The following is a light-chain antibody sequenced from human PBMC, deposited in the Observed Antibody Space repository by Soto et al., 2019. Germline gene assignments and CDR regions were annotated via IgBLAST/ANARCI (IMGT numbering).Light chain of an antibody. CDR2: GAS. Sequence: EVVMTQSPGTLSASPGERATISCRASQSVSSCYLAWYQQKPGQAPSLLIYGASSRATGIPDRFSGSGSGTDFTLTISRLEPEDIAVYYCQQYGNLPRTFGQGTKVEIK. CDR3: QQYGNLPRT. V-gene: IGKV3-20*01. CDR1: QSVSSCY. J-gene: IGKJ1*01.